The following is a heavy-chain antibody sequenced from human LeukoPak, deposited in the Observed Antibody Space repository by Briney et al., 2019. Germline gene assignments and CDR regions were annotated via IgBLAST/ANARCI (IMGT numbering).Heavy chain of an antibody. J-gene: IGHJ5*02. V-gene: IGHV4-39*07. CDR3: ARVTPGGYCGGDCYPRGFDP. CDR2: IYYSGST. D-gene: IGHD2-21*02. CDR1: GGSISNSSYY. Sequence: KPSETLSLTCTVSGGSISNSSYYWGWIRQPPGKGLEWIGSIYYSGSTYYNPSLKSRVTISVDTSKNQFSLKLSSVTAADTAVYYCARVTPGGYCGGDCYPRGFDPWGQGTLVTVSS.